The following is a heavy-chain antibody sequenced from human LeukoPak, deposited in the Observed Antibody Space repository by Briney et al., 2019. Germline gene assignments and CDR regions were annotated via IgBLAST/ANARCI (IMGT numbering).Heavy chain of an antibody. D-gene: IGHD3-10*01. J-gene: IGHJ4*02. CDR1: GFTFSTYT. Sequence: GGSLRLSCAASGFTFSTYTLHWVRQAPGKGLEWVAVMSYDVINEFYADSVKGRFTISRDNAKYSLHLQMDSLRADDTAVYSCARGGLGSWTFDSWGQGTLVAVSS. CDR2: MSYDVINE. CDR3: ARGGLGSWTFDS. V-gene: IGHV3-30*04.